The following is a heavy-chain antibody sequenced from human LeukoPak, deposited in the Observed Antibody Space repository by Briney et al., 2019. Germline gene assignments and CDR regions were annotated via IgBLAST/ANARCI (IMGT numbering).Heavy chain of an antibody. CDR2: IYPSDSDA. V-gene: IGHV5-51*01. CDR3: ARRNYDILTGYYNDYFDY. Sequence: GESLKISCKASGYRFTSYWIGWVRQMPGKGLEWVGIIYPSDSDARYSPSFQGQVTLSADKSINTPYLQWSSLKTADTDMYYCARRNYDILTGYYNDYFDYWGQGTLVTVSS. J-gene: IGHJ4*02. D-gene: IGHD3-9*01. CDR1: GYRFTSYW.